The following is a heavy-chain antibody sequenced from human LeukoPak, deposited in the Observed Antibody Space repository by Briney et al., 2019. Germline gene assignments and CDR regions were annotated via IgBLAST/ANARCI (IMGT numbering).Heavy chain of an antibody. CDR3: ARKAFWSGYIYY. J-gene: IGHJ4*02. D-gene: IGHD3-3*01. CDR2: VYYNWNT. Sequence: SETLSLTCSVSSGSINSGSHFWGWIRQPPGKGLEWLGSVYYNWNTYYNPSLKSRITISVDTSKNQFSLKLSSVTAADTAVYYCARKAFWSGYIYYWGQGTLVTVSS. V-gene: IGHV4-39*01. CDR1: SGSINSGSHF.